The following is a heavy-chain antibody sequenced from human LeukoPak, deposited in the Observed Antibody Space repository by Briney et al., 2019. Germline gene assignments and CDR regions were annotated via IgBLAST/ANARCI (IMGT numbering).Heavy chain of an antibody. CDR1: GGSISSYY. Sequence: SETLSLTCTVSGGSISSYYWSWIRQPPGKGLEWIGYIYYSGSTNYNPSLKSRVTISVDTSKNQFSLKLSSVTAADTAVYYCARDEYNWNHREYYYYMDVWGKGTTVTVSS. CDR2: IYYSGST. V-gene: IGHV4-59*01. CDR3: ARDEYNWNHREYYYYMDV. D-gene: IGHD1-14*01. J-gene: IGHJ6*03.